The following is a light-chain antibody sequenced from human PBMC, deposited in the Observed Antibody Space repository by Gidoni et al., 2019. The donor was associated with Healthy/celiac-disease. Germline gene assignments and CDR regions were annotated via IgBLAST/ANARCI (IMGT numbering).Light chain of an antibody. CDR2: DVS. J-gene: IGLJ1*01. V-gene: IGLV2-14*03. CDR3: SSYTSSSTSLYG. Sequence: QSALTQPASVSGSPGQSIPISCTGTSSDVGGYNYVSWYQQHPGKAPKLMIYDVSNRPSGVSNRFSGSKSGNTASLTISGLQAEDEADYYCSSYTSSSTSLYGFGTGTKVTVL. CDR1: SSDVGGYNY.